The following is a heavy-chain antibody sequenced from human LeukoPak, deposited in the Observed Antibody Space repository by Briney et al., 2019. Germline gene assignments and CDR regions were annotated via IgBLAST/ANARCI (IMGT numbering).Heavy chain of an antibody. CDR1: GYIFTGYY. CDR2: INPKSGGT. D-gene: IGHD3-22*01. Sequence: ASVKVSCKASGYIFTGYYMHWVRQAPGQGLEWMGWINPKSGGTNYAQKFQGRVTMTRDTSISTAYMELIRLRSDDTAVYYCARDGPGSYASSGPPNPVFDPWGQGTLVTVSS. CDR3: ARDGPGSYASSGPPNPVFDP. V-gene: IGHV1-2*02. J-gene: IGHJ5*02.